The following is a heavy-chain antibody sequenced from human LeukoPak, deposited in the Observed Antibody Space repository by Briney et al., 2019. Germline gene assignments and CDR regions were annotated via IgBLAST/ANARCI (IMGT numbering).Heavy chain of an antibody. CDR3: ARKQYCSSTSCYIAEYFQH. V-gene: IGHV3-7*03. CDR2: IKQDGSEK. D-gene: IGHD2-2*02. Sequence: GGSLRLSCAASGFTFSSYWMSWVRQAPGKGLEWVANIKQDGSEKYYVDSVKGRFTISRDNAKNSLYLKMNSLRAEDTAVYYCARKQYCSSTSCYIAEYFQHWGQGTLVTVSS. CDR1: GFTFSSYW. J-gene: IGHJ1*01.